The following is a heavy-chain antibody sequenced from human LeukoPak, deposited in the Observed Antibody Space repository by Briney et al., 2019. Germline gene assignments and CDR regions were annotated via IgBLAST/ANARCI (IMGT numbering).Heavy chain of an antibody. CDR3: ARGSYLIVVPAAILHNWFDP. V-gene: IGHV1-8*01. CDR1: GYTFTSYD. D-gene: IGHD2-2*02. J-gene: IGHJ5*02. CDR2: MNPNSGNT. Sequence: ASVKVSCKASGYTFTSYDINWVRQATGQGLEWMGWMNPNSGNTGYAQKFQGRVTMTRNTSISTAYMELSSLRSEDTAVCYCARGSYLIVVPAAILHNWFDPWGQGTLVTVSS.